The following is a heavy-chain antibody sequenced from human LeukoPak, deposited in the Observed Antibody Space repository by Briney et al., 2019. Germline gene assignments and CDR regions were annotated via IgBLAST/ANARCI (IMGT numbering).Heavy chain of an antibody. J-gene: IGHJ4*02. V-gene: IGHV5-51*01. CDR2: VYPSNSET. CDR1: GYMFTDYW. Sequence: GESLKISCKCSGYMFTDYWIAWVRQMPGEGLEWMGIVYPSNSETRYSPSFQGQVTISADTSISTAYLQWNSLKASDTAMYFCARHRYSGSDTQGFDYWGQGTLVTVSS. CDR3: ARHRYSGSDTQGFDY. D-gene: IGHD5-12*01.